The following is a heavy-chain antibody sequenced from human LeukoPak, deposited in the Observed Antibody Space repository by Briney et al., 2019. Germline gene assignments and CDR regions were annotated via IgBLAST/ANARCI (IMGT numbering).Heavy chain of an antibody. V-gene: IGHV1-69*13. Sequence: ASVKVSCKASGGTFSSYAISWVRQAPGQGLEWMGGIIPIFGTANYAQKFQGRVTITADESTSTAYMELSSLRSEDTAVYYCARDRGYCSGGNCYEVDYWGQGTLVTASS. CDR3: ARDRGYCSGGNCYEVDY. J-gene: IGHJ4*02. D-gene: IGHD2-15*01. CDR2: IIPIFGTA. CDR1: GGTFSSYA.